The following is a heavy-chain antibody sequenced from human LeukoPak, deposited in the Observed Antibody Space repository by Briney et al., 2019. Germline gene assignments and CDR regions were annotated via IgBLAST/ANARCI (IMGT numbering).Heavy chain of an antibody. J-gene: IGHJ4*02. Sequence: SGTLSLTCTVSGGSISSYYWSWIRQPPGKGLEWIAYISDIGSINYNPSLKSRVTISLDTSKNQLSLKLRSVTAADTAVYYCAGHHPRNTVDFWGQGTLVTVSS. CDR3: AGHHPRNTVDF. CDR2: ISDIGSI. V-gene: IGHV4-59*08. D-gene: IGHD2/OR15-2a*01. CDR1: GGSISSYY.